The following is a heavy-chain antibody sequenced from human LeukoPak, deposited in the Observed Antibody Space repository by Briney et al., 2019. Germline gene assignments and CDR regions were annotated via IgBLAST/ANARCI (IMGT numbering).Heavy chain of an antibody. CDR2: ISSSSSYI. CDR3: ARGSIVGATIGY. J-gene: IGHJ4*02. CDR1: GFTFSSYS. D-gene: IGHD1-26*01. Sequence: GGSLRLSCAASGFTFSSYSMNWVRQAPGKGLEWVSSISSSSSYIYYADSVKGRFTISRNNAKNSLYLQMNSLRAEDTAVYYCARGSIVGATIGYWGQGTLVTVSS. V-gene: IGHV3-21*01.